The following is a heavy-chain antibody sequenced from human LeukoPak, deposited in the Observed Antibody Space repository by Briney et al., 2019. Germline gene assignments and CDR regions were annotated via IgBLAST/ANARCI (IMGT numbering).Heavy chain of an antibody. J-gene: IGHJ4*02. V-gene: IGHV3-66*01. D-gene: IGHD5-12*01. CDR1: GFTVSSNY. CDR3: ARGGGGYDCSSYYFDY. CDR2: IYSGGST. Sequence: GGSLRLSCAASGFTVSSNYMSWVRQAPGKGLEWVSFIYSGGSTYYADSVKGRFTISRDNSKNTLYLQMNSLRAEDTAVYYCARGGGGYDCSSYYFDYWGQGTLVTVSS.